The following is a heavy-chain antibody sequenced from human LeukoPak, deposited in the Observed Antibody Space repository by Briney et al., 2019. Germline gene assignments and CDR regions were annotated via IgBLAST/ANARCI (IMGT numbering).Heavy chain of an antibody. V-gene: IGHV1-18*01. D-gene: IGHD3-10*01. CDR1: GYTFTSYG. CDR3: ARIGWFGDYYYYYMDV. CDR2: ISAYNGNT. Sequence: ASVKVSCKASGYTFTSYGISWVRQAPGQGLEWMGWISAYNGNTNYAQKLQGRVTMTTDTSTSTAYMELRSLRSDDTAVYYCARIGWFGDYYYYYMDVWGKGTTVTVSS. J-gene: IGHJ6*03.